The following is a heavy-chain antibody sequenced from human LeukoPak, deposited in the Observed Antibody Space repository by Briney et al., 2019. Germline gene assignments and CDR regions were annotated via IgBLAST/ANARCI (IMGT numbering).Heavy chain of an antibody. Sequence: PSETLSLTCSVSGASISTYYWSWIRQPAGKGLEWIGRLYTSGSTIYNPSLKSRVTISVDTSKNQFSLKLSSVTAADTAVYYCASSYCSGGSCYSLGFDYWGQGTLVTVSS. J-gene: IGHJ4*02. CDR2: LYTSGST. D-gene: IGHD2-15*01. CDR3: ASSYCSGGSCYSLGFDY. CDR1: GASISTYY. V-gene: IGHV4-4*07.